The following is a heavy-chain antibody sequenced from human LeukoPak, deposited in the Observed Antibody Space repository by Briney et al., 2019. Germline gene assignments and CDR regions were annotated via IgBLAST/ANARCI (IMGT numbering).Heavy chain of an antibody. CDR2: ISAYNGNT. D-gene: IGHD6-13*01. CDR1: GYTSTSYG. J-gene: IGHJ4*02. Sequence: ASVKVSCKASGYTSTSYGISWVRQAPGQGLEWMGWISAYNGNTNYAQKLQGRVTMTTDTSTSTAYMELRSLRSDDTAVYYCARDLPEPYSSSWHGPLFLDYWGQGTLVTVSS. V-gene: IGHV1-18*01. CDR3: ARDLPEPYSSSWHGPLFLDY.